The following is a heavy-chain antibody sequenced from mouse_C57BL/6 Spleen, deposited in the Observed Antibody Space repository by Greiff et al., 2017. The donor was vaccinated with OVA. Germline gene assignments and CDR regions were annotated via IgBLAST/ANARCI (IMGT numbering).Heavy chain of an antibody. CDR3: ARDCTTVVATGAMDY. Sequence: QVQLQQPGAELVKPGASVKLSCKASGYTFTSYWMHWVKQRPGQGLEWIGMIHPNSGSTNYNEKFKSKATLTVDKSSSTAYMQLSSLTSEDSAVYYCARDCTTVVATGAMDYWGQGTSGTVSS. CDR1: GYTFTSYW. CDR2: IHPNSGST. J-gene: IGHJ4*01. D-gene: IGHD1-1*01. V-gene: IGHV1-64*01.